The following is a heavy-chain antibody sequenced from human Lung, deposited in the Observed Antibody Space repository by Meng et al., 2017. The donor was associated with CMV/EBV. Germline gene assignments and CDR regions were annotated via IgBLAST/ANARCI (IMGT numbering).Heavy chain of an antibody. V-gene: IGHV4-39*01. D-gene: IGHD6-6*01. J-gene: IGHJ4*02. CDR1: GGSISSSSYY. CDR3: AKQSIAARSDY. CDR2: IYYSGST. Sequence: LXCTVSGGSISSSSYYWGWIRQPPGKGLEWIGSIYYSGSTYYNPSLKSRVTISVDTSKNQFSLKLSSVTAADTAVYYCAKQSIAARSDYWGQGTLVTVSS.